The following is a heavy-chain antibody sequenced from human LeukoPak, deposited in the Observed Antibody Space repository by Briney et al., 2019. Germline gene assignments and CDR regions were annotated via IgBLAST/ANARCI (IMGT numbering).Heavy chain of an antibody. CDR2: ISSSSYI. CDR1: GFTFSSYS. D-gene: IGHD3-10*01. Sequence: GGSLRLSCAASGFTFSSYSMNWVRQAPGKGLEWVSSISSSSYIYYADSVKGRFTISRDDAKNSLYLQMNSLRAEDTAVYYCARERGDYWGQGTLVTVSS. J-gene: IGHJ4*02. CDR3: ARERGDY. V-gene: IGHV3-21*01.